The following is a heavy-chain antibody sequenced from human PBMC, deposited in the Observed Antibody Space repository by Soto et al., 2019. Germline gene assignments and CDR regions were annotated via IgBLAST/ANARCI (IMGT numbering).Heavy chain of an antibody. CDR1: GGSISSGAYS. CDR3: ARTLDLGGSAGTNWFDP. Sequence: SETLSLTCTVSGGSISSGAYSWSWIRLPPGKRLVWIGYIYHRGTSHYNPSLKSRVTMSVDRSRNQFSLNLRSVTAADTAVYYCARTLDLGGSAGTNWFDPWGQGTLVTVSS. CDR2: IYHRGTS. J-gene: IGHJ5*02. V-gene: IGHV4-30-2*01. D-gene: IGHD2-15*01.